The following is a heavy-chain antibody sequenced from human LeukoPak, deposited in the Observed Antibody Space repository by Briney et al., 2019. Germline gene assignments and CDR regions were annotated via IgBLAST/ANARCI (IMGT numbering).Heavy chain of an antibody. D-gene: IGHD6-13*01. CDR1: GGSFSGYY. CDR3: AREAVTGIAAGIGLDP. Sequence: SETLSLTCAVYGGSFSGYYWSWIRQPPVKGLEWIGEINHSGSTNYNPSLKSRVTISVDTSKNQFSLKLSSVTAADTAVYYCAREAVTGIAAGIGLDPWGQGTLVTVSS. CDR2: INHSGST. J-gene: IGHJ5*02. V-gene: IGHV4-34*01.